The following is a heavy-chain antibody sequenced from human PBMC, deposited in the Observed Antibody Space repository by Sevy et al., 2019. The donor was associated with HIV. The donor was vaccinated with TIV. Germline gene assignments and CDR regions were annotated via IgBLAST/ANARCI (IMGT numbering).Heavy chain of an antibody. CDR1: GFTFSRYT. CDR3: ARDIATYSTGSDIRYFDY. D-gene: IGHD6-19*01. Sequence: GGSLRLSCAASGFTFSRYTMHWVRQAPGKGLEWVSSITSDATYISYADSLRGGFTISRDNAKNSLFLQMSSLRAEDTAVYFCARDIATYSTGSDIRYFDYRGQGTLVTVSS. J-gene: IGHJ4*02. V-gene: IGHV3-21*06. CDR2: ITSDATYI.